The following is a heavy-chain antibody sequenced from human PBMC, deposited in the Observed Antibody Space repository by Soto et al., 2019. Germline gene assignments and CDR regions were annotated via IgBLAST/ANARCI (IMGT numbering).Heavy chain of an antibody. V-gene: IGHV4-59*01. CDR3: ASLGHIAATGSYGYFFDY. Sequence: PSETLSLTCTVSSDSISSYSWSWIRQPPGRGLEWIGYIYYTGSTNYNPSLKSRVTISGDASKMQFFLKLSSVTAADTAVYYCASLGHIAATGSYGYFFDYWGQGILVTVSS. CDR2: IYYTGST. J-gene: IGHJ4*02. CDR1: SDSISSYS. D-gene: IGHD6-13*01.